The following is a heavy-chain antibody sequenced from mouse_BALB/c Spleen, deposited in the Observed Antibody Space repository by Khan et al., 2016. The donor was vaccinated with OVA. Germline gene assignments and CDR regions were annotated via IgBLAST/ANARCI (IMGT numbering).Heavy chain of an antibody. CDR2: IWSDGST. CDR3: ARWFDGYSSLYAMDY. Sequence: QVQLKQSGPGLVAPSQSLSITCTVSGFSLTTYGVHWVRQPPGKGLEWLVVIWSDGSTNYNSVLKSRLSISKDNSKSQVFLKMNSLQNDDTAMYYCARWFDGYSSLYAMDYWGQGTSVTVSS. V-gene: IGHV2-6*02. D-gene: IGHD2-3*01. CDR1: GFSLTTYG. J-gene: IGHJ4*01.